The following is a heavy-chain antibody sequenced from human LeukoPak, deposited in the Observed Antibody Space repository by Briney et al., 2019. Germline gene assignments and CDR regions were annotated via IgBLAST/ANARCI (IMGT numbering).Heavy chain of an antibody. J-gene: IGHJ5*01. CDR3: ARAYQPLGGLSFPDS. CDR1: GYTFTSYA. V-gene: IGHV7-4-1*02. CDR2: INTNTGNP. Sequence: GASVKVSCKASGYTFTSYAMNWVRQAPGQGLEWMGWINTNTGNPTYAHGFTGRFVFSLDTSVSTAYLQISSLRAEDTAVYYCARAYQPLGGLSFPDSWGQGTLVTVSS. D-gene: IGHD3-16*02.